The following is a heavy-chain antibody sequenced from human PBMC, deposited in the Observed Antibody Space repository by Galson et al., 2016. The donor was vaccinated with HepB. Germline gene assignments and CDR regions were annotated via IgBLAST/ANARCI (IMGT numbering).Heavy chain of an antibody. D-gene: IGHD3-9*01. Sequence: SCKASGYSFTSYGISWVRQAPGQGLEWMGWISTYIGNTHYAQKFQGRVTMTTDTATSTAYMELRSLRSDDTAVYYCARDAYYDILPGYWHYDYGLDVWGQGTTVTVSS. J-gene: IGHJ6*02. V-gene: IGHV1-18*01. CDR1: GYSFTSYG. CDR3: ARDAYYDILPGYWHYDYGLDV. CDR2: ISTYIGNT.